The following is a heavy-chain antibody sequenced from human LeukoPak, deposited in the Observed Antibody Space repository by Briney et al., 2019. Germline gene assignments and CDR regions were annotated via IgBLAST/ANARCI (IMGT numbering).Heavy chain of an antibody. Sequence: GRSLRLSCAASGFTFDDYAMHWVRQAPGKGLEWVPGISWNSGSMGYADSVKGRFTISRDNAKNSLYLQMNSLRAEDTALYYCAISRAGSGSYFHPIDYWGQGTLVTVSS. V-gene: IGHV3-9*01. D-gene: IGHD1-26*01. J-gene: IGHJ4*02. CDR1: GFTFDDYA. CDR3: AISRAGSGSYFHPIDY. CDR2: ISWNSGSM.